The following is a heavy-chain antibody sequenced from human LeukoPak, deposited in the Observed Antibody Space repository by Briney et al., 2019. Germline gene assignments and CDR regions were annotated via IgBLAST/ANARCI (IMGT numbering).Heavy chain of an antibody. CDR1: GFTFSSYS. J-gene: IGHJ4*02. V-gene: IGHV3-21*01. CDR2: ISSSSSYI. CDR3: ARDRAKYQLLSAGYFDY. Sequence: AGSLRLSCAASGFTFSSYSMNWVRQAPGKGLEWVSSISSSSSYIYYADSVKGRFTISRDNAKTSLYLQMNSLRAEDTAVYYCARDRAKYQLLSAGYFDYWGQGTLVTVSS. D-gene: IGHD2-2*01.